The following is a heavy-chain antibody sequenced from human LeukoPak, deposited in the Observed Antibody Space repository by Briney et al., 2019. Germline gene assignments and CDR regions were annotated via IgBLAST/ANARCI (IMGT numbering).Heavy chain of an antibody. CDR3: AKVKPITMIATRDYDSRGTTDY. CDR2: ISGSGGST. CDR1: GFTFSSYE. V-gene: IGHV3-23*01. D-gene: IGHD3-22*01. Sequence: GGSLRLSCAASGFTFSSYEVNWVRQAPGKGLEWVSAISGSGGSTYYADSVKGRFTISRDNSKNTLYLQMNSLRAEDTAVYYCAKVKPITMIATRDYDSRGTTDYWGQGTLVTVSS. J-gene: IGHJ4*02.